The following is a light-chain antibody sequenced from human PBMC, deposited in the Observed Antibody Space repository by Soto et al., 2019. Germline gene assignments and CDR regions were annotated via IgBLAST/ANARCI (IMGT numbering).Light chain of an antibody. J-gene: IGLJ1*01. CDR2: EVN. Sequence: QSALTQPPSASGSPGQSVAISCTGTSSDVGGYNYVSWYQQHPGKAPKLMIYEVNKRPSGVPDRFSGPKSGNTASLIVSGLQAEDEADYYCCSYAGRYTYVFGTGTKVTVL. V-gene: IGLV2-8*01. CDR3: CSYAGRYTYV. CDR1: SSDVGGYNY.